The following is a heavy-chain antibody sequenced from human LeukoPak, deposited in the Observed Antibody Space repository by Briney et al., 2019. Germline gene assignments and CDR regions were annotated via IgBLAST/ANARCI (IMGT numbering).Heavy chain of an antibody. CDR3: ARVRKLTGYYRGLDY. J-gene: IGHJ4*02. Sequence: ASVKVSCKASGYTFTSYDINWVRQATGQGLGWMGWMNPNSGNTGYAQKFQGRVTMTRNTSISTAYMELSSLRSEDTAVYYCARVRKLTGYYRGLDYWGQGTLVTVSS. V-gene: IGHV1-8*01. CDR2: MNPNSGNT. CDR1: GYTFTSYD. D-gene: IGHD3-9*01.